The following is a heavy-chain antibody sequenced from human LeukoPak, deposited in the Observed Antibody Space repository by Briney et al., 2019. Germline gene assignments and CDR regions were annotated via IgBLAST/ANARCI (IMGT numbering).Heavy chain of an antibody. CDR1: GGSFSGYY. Sequence: PSETLSLTCAVYGGSFSGYYWSWIRQPPGKGLEWIGSIYYSGSTYYNPSLKSRVTISVDTSKNQFSLKLSSVTAADTAVYYCARTYGDGYNFGYFDYWGQGTLVTVSS. CDR2: IYYSGST. D-gene: IGHD5-24*01. CDR3: ARTYGDGYNFGYFDY. J-gene: IGHJ4*02. V-gene: IGHV4-34*01.